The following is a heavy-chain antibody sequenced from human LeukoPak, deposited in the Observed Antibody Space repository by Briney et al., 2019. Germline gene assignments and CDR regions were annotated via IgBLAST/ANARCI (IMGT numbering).Heavy chain of an antibody. V-gene: IGHV3-23*01. CDR1: GFTFSSYA. CDR2: ISGSGGST. D-gene: IGHD4-17*01. J-gene: IGHJ4*02. CDR3: VKLGPGGDYVAAFDY. Sequence: GGSLRLSCAASGFTFSSYAMSWVRQAPGKGLEWVSAISGSGGSTYYADSVKGRFTISRDNSKNTLYLQMNSLRAEDTAVYYCVKLGPGGDYVAAFDYWGQGTLVTVSS.